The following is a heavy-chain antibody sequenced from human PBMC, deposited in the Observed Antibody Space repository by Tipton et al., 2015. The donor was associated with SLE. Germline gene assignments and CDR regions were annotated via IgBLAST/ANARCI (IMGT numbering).Heavy chain of an antibody. V-gene: IGHV4-38-2*02. Sequence: TLSLTCTVSGYSISSGYYWGWIRQPPGKGLEWIGSLYHSGNTYYNPSLKSRVTISVDTSKNQFSLKLSSVTAADTAVYYCARDGAGDAFDIWGQGAMVTVSS. CDR3: ARDGAGDAFDI. D-gene: IGHD6-19*01. CDR1: GYSISSGYY. CDR2: LYHSGNT. J-gene: IGHJ3*02.